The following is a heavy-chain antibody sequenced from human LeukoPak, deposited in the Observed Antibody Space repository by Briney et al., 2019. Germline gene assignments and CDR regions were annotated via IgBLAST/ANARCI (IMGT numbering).Heavy chain of an antibody. CDR1: GYTFIDYY. J-gene: IGHJ4*02. Sequence: WASVKVSCKASGYTFIDYYIHWVRQAPGQGLEWMGRINPNSGGTNYAQKFQGRVTMTRDTSISTAYMELSRLRSDDTAVYYCARIIAVAAKEVDYWGQGTLVTVSS. CDR3: ARIIAVAAKEVDY. CDR2: INPNSGGT. D-gene: IGHD6-19*01. V-gene: IGHV1-2*06.